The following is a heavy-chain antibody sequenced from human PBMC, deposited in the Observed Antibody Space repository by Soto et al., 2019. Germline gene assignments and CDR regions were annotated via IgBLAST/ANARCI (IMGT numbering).Heavy chain of an antibody. CDR2: ISGSGGST. J-gene: IGHJ4*02. CDR1: GFTFSSYA. Sequence: GGSLRLSCAASGFTFSSYAMSWVRQAPGKGLEWVSAISGSGGSTYYADSVKGRFTISRDNSKNTLYLQMNSLRAEDTAVYYCAKDLFLFPGGDIVVVPAPGGPFDYWGQGTLVTVSS. CDR3: AKDLFLFPGGDIVVVPAPGGPFDY. V-gene: IGHV3-23*01. D-gene: IGHD2-2*01.